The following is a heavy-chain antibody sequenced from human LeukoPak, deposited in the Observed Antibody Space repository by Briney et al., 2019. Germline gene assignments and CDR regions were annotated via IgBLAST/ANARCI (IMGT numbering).Heavy chain of an antibody. V-gene: IGHV3-23*01. D-gene: IGHD1/OR15-1a*01. CDR1: GFTFSSYA. CDR2: ITGSDGGT. J-gene: IGHJ4*02. Sequence: GGSLRLSCAASGFTFSSYAMSWVRQAPGKGLEWVSVITGSDGGTYYAGSVKGRFTISRDNSKNTLFLQMNSLRADDTAVYYCAKDRGTTAGPDFDYWGQGTLVTVSS. CDR3: AKDRGTTAGPDFDY.